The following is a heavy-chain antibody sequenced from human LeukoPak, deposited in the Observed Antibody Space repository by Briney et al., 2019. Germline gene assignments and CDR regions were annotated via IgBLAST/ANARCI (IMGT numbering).Heavy chain of an antibody. Sequence: PGGSLRLSCAASGCTFRSYSMNWVRQAPGMGLEWVSSISTSSSHIYYADSVEGRFTISRDNAKSSLYLQMNSLRAEDTAVYHCVRSYYGMDVWGQGTTVSVSS. J-gene: IGHJ6*02. CDR1: GCTFRSYS. V-gene: IGHV3-21*01. CDR2: ISTSSSHI. CDR3: VRSYYGMDV.